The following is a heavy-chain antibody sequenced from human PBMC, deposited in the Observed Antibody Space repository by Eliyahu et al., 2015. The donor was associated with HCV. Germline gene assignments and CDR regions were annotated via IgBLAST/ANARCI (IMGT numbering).Heavy chain of an antibody. CDR2: ISASGGTT. CDR3: AKDVHGWLVFQCYFDS. CDR1: GFTFSSYA. Sequence: VQLLDSGGGLVQPGGSLRLXCAASGFTFSSYAXSWVRQAPGKGLEWVSAISASGGTTYYPDSVKGRFTISRDNSKNTLYLQMTSLRAEDTAVYYCAKDVHGWLVFQCYFDSWGQGTLVTVSS. V-gene: IGHV3-23*01. J-gene: IGHJ4*02. D-gene: IGHD6-19*01.